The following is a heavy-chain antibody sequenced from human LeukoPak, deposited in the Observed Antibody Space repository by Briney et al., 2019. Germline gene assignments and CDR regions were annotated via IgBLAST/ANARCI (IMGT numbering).Heavy chain of an antibody. D-gene: IGHD6-13*01. J-gene: IGHJ5*02. Sequence: GGSLRLSCAASGFTFSSYAMSWVRQAPGKGLEWVSAISGSGGSTYYADSVKGWFTISRDNFKNTVHLQMNSLRAEDTAVYYCAKDPYSSSWYSRDWFDPWGQGTLVTVSS. V-gene: IGHV3-23*01. CDR3: AKDPYSSSWYSRDWFDP. CDR2: ISGSGGST. CDR1: GFTFSSYA.